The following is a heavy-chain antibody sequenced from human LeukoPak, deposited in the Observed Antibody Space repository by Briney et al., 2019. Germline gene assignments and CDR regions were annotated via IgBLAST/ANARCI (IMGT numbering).Heavy chain of an antibody. CDR2: IYYSGST. D-gene: IGHD2-15*01. CDR1: GGSISSYY. CDR3: ARGECSGGSCYLGPFDY. V-gene: IGHV4-59*01. J-gene: IGHJ4*02. Sequence: SETLSLTCTVSGGSISSYYWSWIRQPPGKGLEWIGYIYYSGSTNYNPSLKSRVTISVDTSKNQHSLKLSSVTAADTAVYYCARGECSGGSCYLGPFDYWGQGTLVTVSS.